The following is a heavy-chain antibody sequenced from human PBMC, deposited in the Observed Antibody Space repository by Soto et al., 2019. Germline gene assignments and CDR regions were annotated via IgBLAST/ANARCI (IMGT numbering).Heavy chain of an antibody. CDR3: ARERSYYYDSSGYPLGY. D-gene: IGHD3-22*01. J-gene: IGHJ4*02. V-gene: IGHV1-69*13. Sequence: GASVKVSCKASGGTFSSYAISWVRQAPGQGLEWMGGIIPIFGTANYAQKFQGRVTITADESTSTAYMELSSLRSEDTAVYYCARERSYYYDSSGYPLGYWGQGTLVTVSS. CDR2: IIPIFGTA. CDR1: GGTFSSYA.